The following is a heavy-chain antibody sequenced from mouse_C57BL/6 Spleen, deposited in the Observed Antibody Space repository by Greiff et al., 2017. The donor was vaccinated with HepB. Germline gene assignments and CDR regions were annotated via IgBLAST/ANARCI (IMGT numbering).Heavy chain of an antibody. CDR2: INYDGSST. J-gene: IGHJ4*01. Sequence: EVQLVESEGGLVQPGSSMKLSCTASGFTFSDYYMAWVRQVPEKGLEWVANINYDGSSTYYLDSLKSRFIISRDNAKNILYLQMSSLKSEDTATYYCARSYDYLYYAMDYWGQGTSVTVSS. CDR1: GFTFSDYY. V-gene: IGHV5-16*01. CDR3: ARSYDYLYYAMDY. D-gene: IGHD2-4*01.